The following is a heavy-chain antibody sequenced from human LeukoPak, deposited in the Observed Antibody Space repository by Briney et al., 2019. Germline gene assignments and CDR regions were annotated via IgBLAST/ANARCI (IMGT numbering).Heavy chain of an antibody. V-gene: IGHV3-23*01. CDR2: ISTSGGST. J-gene: IGHJ4*02. CDR1: GFTFSSYA. D-gene: IGHD3-10*01. Sequence: GGSLRLSCAASGFTFSSYAMSWVRQAPGKGLEWVSAISTSGGSTYYADSAKGRFTISRDHSKNTLHLHMNSLIAEDTAVYYCAKVSYCSGSCFDYWGQGTLVTVSS. CDR3: AKVSYCSGSCFDY.